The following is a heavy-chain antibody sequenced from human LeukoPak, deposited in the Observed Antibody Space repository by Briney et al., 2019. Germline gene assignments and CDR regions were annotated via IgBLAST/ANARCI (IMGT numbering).Heavy chain of an antibody. J-gene: IGHJ4*02. D-gene: IGHD3-22*01. Sequence: ASVKVSFKASGYTFTSYGSSWVRQAPGQGLEGMGWISAYNGNTNYAQKLQGRVTMTTDTSTSTAYMELRSLRSDDTAVYYCARDLVSYYDSSGALDYWGQGTLVTVSS. V-gene: IGHV1-18*01. CDR3: ARDLVSYYDSSGALDY. CDR1: GYTFTSYG. CDR2: ISAYNGNT.